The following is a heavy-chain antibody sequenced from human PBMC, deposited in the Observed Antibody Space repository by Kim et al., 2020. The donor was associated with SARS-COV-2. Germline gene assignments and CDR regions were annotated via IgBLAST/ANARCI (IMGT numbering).Heavy chain of an antibody. V-gene: IGHV4-31*02. CDR3: ARARITMIVVDAFDI. Sequence: PTPRSRLTMSVDTSKNQFSRKLSSVTAADTAVYYCARARITMIVVDAFDIWGQGTMVTVSS. D-gene: IGHD3-22*01. J-gene: IGHJ3*02.